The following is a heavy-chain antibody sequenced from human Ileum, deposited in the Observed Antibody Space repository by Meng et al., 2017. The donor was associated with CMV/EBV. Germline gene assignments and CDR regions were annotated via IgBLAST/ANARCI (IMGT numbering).Heavy chain of an antibody. D-gene: IGHD6-6*01. Sequence: ESLKISCAASGFTFSSYAMHWVRQAPGKGLDYLAAISSDGSTTYYADSVKGRFTCSRDNSKNTLYLQMGSLETDDTAVYYCARGVDSRSDMDLWGQGTLVTVSS. J-gene: IGHJ5*02. CDR2: ISSDGSTT. V-gene: IGHV3-64*02. CDR3: ARGVDSRSDMDL. CDR1: GFTFSSYA.